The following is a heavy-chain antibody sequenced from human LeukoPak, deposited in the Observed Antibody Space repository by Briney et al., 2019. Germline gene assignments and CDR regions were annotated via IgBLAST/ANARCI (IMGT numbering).Heavy chain of an antibody. D-gene: IGHD2-21*02. CDR1: GYRFTTYW. CDR3: ARHISDCGGDCPFDS. J-gene: IGHJ4*02. Sequence: GGSLRLSCRGSGYRFTTYWIGWVRQMPGKGLEWMGIIYPGDSDTRYSPSFQGQVTISADKSISTASLQWSSLKASDTAMYYCARHISDCGGDCPFDSWGQGTLVTVSS. CDR2: IYPGDSDT. V-gene: IGHV5-51*01.